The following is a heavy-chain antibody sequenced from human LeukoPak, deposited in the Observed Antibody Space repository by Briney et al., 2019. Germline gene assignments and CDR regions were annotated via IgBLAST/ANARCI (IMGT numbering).Heavy chain of an antibody. D-gene: IGHD3-10*01. CDR1: GYTFTSYD. CDR2: MNPNSGNT. CDR3: ARVPMVRGTIHDY. J-gene: IGHJ4*02. Sequence: ASVKVSCKASGYTFTSYDTNWVRQATGQGLEWMGWMNPNSGNTGYAQKFQGRVTITADKSTSTAYMELSSLRSEDTAVYYCARVPMVRGTIHDYWGQGTLVTVSS. V-gene: IGHV1-8*01.